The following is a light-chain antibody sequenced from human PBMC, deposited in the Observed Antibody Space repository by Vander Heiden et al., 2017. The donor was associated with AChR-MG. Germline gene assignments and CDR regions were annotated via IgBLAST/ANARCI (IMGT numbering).Light chain of an antibody. Sequence: EIGMTKSPGTLSVSSGERATLSCWASQGIGSNLAWYQQKSGQTPRLLIYGASTRATGIPTRFSGSGSGTDVALTISSLQSEDLAIYYCQGVDSRLSVTFGPGTKVDMK. CDR1: QGIGSN. V-gene: IGKV3-15*01. CDR2: GAS. CDR3: QGVDSRLSVT. J-gene: IGKJ3*01.